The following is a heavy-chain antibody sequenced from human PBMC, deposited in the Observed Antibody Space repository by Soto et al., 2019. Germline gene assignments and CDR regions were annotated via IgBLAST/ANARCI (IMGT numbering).Heavy chain of an antibody. CDR1: GFTFSSYS. Sequence: QVQLVQSGGGVVQPGRSLRLPCEASGFTFSSYSMNWVRQTPGKGLEWVAVVSYDGNRKYYADSVKGRFTISRDNAKNTVYLQKDNLRLEDTGVYYCARGLVVTAKGWFDLWGQGTLVTVSP. CDR3: ARGLVVTAKGWFDL. V-gene: IGHV3-30-3*01. J-gene: IGHJ5*02. CDR2: VSYDGNRK. D-gene: IGHD2-21*02.